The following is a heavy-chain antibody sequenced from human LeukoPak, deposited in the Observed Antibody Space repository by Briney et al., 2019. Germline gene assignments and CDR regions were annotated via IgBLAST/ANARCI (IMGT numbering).Heavy chain of an antibody. Sequence: SETLSLTCAVYGGSFSGYYWSWFRQPPGKGLEWFGEIILSGSTNYNPSLKSRVTISVDTSKNQFSLKLSSVTAADTAVYYCAREDIVVVPAAIHSGGMDVWGKGTTVTVSS. CDR1: GGSFSGYY. CDR2: IILSGST. V-gene: IGHV4-34*12. D-gene: IGHD2-2*02. CDR3: AREDIVVVPAAIHSGGMDV. J-gene: IGHJ6*04.